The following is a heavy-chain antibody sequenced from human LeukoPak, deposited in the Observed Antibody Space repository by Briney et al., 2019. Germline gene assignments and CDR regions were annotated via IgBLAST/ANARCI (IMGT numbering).Heavy chain of an antibody. CDR1: GGSISSGSYY. CDR2: IYTSGST. J-gene: IGHJ4*02. D-gene: IGHD6-13*01. Sequence: SETLSLTCTVSGGSISSGSYYWSWIRQPAGKGLEWIGRIYTSGSTNYNPSLKSRVTISVDTSKNQFSLKLSSVTAADTAVYYCAREPGIAAAGIFDYWGQGTLVTVSS. CDR3: AREPGIAAAGIFDY. V-gene: IGHV4-61*02.